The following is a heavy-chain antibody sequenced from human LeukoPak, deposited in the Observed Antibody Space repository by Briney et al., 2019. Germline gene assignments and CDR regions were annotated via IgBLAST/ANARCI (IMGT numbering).Heavy chain of an antibody. CDR2: INSDGKTT. V-gene: IGHV3-48*01. CDR3: AKDSGAHYDILTGYYPYDY. J-gene: IGHJ4*02. Sequence: GGSLRLSCAASGFTFSDYSMNWVRQAPGKGLEDLSYINSDGKTTWYADSVKGRFTASRDNAKNSLYLQMNSLRAEDTALYYCAKDSGAHYDILTGYYPYDYWGQGTLVTVSS. D-gene: IGHD3-9*01. CDR1: GFTFSDYS.